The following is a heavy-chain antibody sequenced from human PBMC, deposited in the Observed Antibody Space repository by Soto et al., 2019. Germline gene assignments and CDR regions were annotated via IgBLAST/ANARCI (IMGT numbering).Heavy chain of an antibody. J-gene: IGHJ4*02. Sequence: PGGSLRLSCAASGFTFSSYAMSWVRQAPGKGLEWVSAISGSGGSTYYADSVKGRFTISRDNSKNTLYLQMNSLRAEDTAVYYCAKDRSDDSSGYYWLNYWGQGTLVTVSS. V-gene: IGHV3-23*01. CDR2: ISGSGGST. CDR3: AKDRSDDSSGYYWLNY. CDR1: GFTFSSYA. D-gene: IGHD3-22*01.